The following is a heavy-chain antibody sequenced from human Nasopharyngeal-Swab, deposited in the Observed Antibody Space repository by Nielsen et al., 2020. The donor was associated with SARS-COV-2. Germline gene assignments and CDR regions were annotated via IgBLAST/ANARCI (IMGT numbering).Heavy chain of an antibody. CDR2: IYHSGST. J-gene: IGHJ4*02. Sequence: SETLSLTCAVSGGSISSSNWWSWVRQPPGKGLEWIGEIYHSGSTNYNPSLKSRVTISVDKSKNQFSLKLSSVTAADTAVYYCARVGRYYYDSSGYYDYWGQGTPVTVSS. CDR3: ARVGRYYYDSSGYYDY. D-gene: IGHD3-22*01. V-gene: IGHV4-4*02. CDR1: GGSISSSNW.